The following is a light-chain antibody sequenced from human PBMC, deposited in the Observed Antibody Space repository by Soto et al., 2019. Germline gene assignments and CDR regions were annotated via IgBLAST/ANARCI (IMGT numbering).Light chain of an antibody. CDR3: QQYNSYL. V-gene: IGKV1-5*01. Sequence: DIQMTQSPSTLSGSVGDRVTITCRASQSIGRWLAWYQQKPGKAPKLLIYDASSLESGVPSRFSGSGSGTEFTLTISSLQPDDFATYYCQQYNSYLFGEGTKVDIK. CDR1: QSIGRW. CDR2: DAS. J-gene: IGKJ1*01.